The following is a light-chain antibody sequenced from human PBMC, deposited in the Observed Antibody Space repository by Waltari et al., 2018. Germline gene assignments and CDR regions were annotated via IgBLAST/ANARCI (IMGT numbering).Light chain of an antibody. J-gene: IGKJ4*01. CDR2: NAS. CDR3: QQRGNWPLT. V-gene: IGKV3-11*01. Sequence: EIVLTQSPATLSLSPGERATLSCRASQSVSSYLVWYQQKPGQAPRLLIYNASNRATGIPARFSGSRSRTDFTLTISSLEPEDFTVYYCQQRGNWPLTFGGGAKVEIK. CDR1: QSVSSY.